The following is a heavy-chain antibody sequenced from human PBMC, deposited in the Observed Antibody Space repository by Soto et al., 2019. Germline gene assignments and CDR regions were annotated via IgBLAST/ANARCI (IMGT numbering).Heavy chain of an antibody. J-gene: IGHJ4*02. CDR3: TANGYYSLDY. CDR1: GDSITHDRW. D-gene: IGHD5-12*01. CDR2: IYHRGRP. Sequence: PSETLSLTCSVSGDSITHDRWWSWVRQSPGKGLGWIGEIYHRGRPNYHPSLQSRVIISVDKSKTNFSRNLSSVTAADTAVYYCTANGYYSLDYWGQGSLVTVPS. V-gene: IGHV4-4*02.